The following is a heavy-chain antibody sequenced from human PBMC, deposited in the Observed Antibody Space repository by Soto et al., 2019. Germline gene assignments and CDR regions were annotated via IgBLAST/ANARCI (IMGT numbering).Heavy chain of an antibody. V-gene: IGHV5-51*01. J-gene: IGHJ5*02. D-gene: IGHD3-10*02. CDR1: GYSFTSYW. CDR2: IYPGDSDT. CDR3: ASVTSGSDILGSWFDP. Sequence: GESLKISCKGSGYSFTSYWIGWVRQMPGKGLEWMGIIYPGDSDTRYSPSFQGQVTISADKSISTAYLQWSSLKASDTAMYYCASVTSGSDILGSWFDPWGQGTLVTVSS.